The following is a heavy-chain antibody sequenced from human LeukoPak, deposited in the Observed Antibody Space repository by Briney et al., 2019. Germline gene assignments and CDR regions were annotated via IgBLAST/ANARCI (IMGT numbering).Heavy chain of an antibody. Sequence: SETLSLTCTVSGGSISSGDYYWSWIRQPPGTGLEWIGYIYYSGSTYYNPSLKSRVTISVDTSKNQFSLKLSSVTAADTAVYYCARGDYDYVFDYGGQGTLVTVS. D-gene: IGHD3-16*01. CDR2: IYYSGST. CDR1: GGSISSGDYY. CDR3: ARGDYDYVFDY. J-gene: IGHJ4*02. V-gene: IGHV4-30-4*01.